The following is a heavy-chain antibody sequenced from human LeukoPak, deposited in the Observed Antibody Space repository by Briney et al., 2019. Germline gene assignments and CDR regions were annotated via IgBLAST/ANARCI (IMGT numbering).Heavy chain of an antibody. J-gene: IGHJ4*02. CDR2: ISYDGSNK. CDR1: GFTFSSYA. D-gene: IGHD4-17*01. V-gene: IGHV3-30-3*01. CDR3: ARAIDDYGDPCQFDY. Sequence: GGSLRLSCAASGFTFSSYAMHWVRQAPGKGLEWVAVISYDGSNKYYADSVKGRFTISRDNSKNTLYLQMNSLRAEDTAVYYCARAIDDYGDPCQFDYWGQGTLVTVSS.